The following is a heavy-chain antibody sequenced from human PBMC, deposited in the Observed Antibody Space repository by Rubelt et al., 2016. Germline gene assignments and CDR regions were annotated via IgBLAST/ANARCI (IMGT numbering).Heavy chain of an antibody. V-gene: IGHV5-10-1*03. CDR2: IDPSDSYT. J-gene: IGHJ5*02. Sequence: EVQLVQSGAEVKKPGESLRISCKGSGYSFTSYWISWVRQMPGKGLEWMGRIDPSDSYTNYSPSCQGHVTSSGEKAIGTAYPQWSGLKASDTAMDYCARLERFFGPFDPWGQGSLVTVSS. CDR1: GYSFTSYW. CDR3: ARLERFFGPFDP. D-gene: IGHD1-1*01.